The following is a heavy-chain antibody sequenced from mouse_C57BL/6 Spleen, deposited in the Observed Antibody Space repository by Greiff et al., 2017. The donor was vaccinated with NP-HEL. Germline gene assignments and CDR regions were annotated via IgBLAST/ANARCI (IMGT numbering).Heavy chain of an antibody. Sequence: EVQRVESEGGLVQPGSSMKLSCTASGFTFSDYYMAWVRQVPEKGLEWVANINYDGSSTYYLDSLKSRFIISRDNAKNILYLQMSSLKSEDTATYYCARAYYGLDYWGQGTTLTVSS. D-gene: IGHD2-10*01. CDR1: GFTFSDYY. J-gene: IGHJ2*01. CDR3: ARAYYGLDY. V-gene: IGHV5-16*01. CDR2: INYDGSST.